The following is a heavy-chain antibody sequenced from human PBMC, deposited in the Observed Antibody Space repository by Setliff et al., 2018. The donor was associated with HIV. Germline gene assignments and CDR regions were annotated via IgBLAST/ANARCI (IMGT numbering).Heavy chain of an antibody. CDR2: ISSSGSTI. D-gene: IGHD3-22*01. J-gene: IGHJ4*02. Sequence: PGGSLRLSCAASGFTFSSYAMHWVRQAPGKGLEWVSYISSSGSTIYYADSVKGRFTISRDNSKNTLYLQLNSLRADDTAVSYCAKKGRDYYDNSGPHWGQGTLVTVSS. CDR1: GFTFSSYA. CDR3: AKKGRDYYDNSGPH. V-gene: IGHV3-48*01.